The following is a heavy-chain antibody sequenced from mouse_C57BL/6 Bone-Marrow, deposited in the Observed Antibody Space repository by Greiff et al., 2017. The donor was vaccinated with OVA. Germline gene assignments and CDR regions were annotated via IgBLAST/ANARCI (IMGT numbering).Heavy chain of an antibody. CDR3: ARDYGSSLWYFDV. CDR2: INPGSGGT. CDR1: GYAFTNYL. V-gene: IGHV1-54*01. D-gene: IGHD1-1*01. Sequence: QVQLQQSGAELVRPGTSVTVSCKASGYAFTNYLIAWVKQRPGQGLEWIGVINPGSGGTNYNEKFKGKATLTADKSSSTAYMQLSSLTSEDSAVYFCARDYGSSLWYFDVWGTGTTVTVSS. J-gene: IGHJ1*03.